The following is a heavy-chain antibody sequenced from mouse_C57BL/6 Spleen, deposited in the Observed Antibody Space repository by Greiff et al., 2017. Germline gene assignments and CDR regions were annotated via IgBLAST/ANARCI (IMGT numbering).Heavy chain of an antibody. D-gene: IGHD2-4*01. CDR2: IYPGSGGT. CDR3: ARGIYYDYDETSAY. CDR1: GYTFTSYW. J-gene: IGHJ3*01. Sequence: QVQLQQPGAELVKPGASVKMSCKASGYTFTSYWITWVKQRPGQGLEWIGDIYPGSGGTNYNEKFKGKATLTADKSSSTAYMQLSSLTSEDSAVYFCARGIYYDYDETSAYGGQGTLVTVSA. V-gene: IGHV1-55*01.